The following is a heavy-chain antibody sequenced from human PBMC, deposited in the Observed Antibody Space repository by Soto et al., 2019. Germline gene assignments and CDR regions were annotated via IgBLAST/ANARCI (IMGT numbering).Heavy chain of an antibody. V-gene: IGHV3-30-3*01. CDR2: ISYDGSNK. D-gene: IGHD2-21*02. J-gene: IGHJ4*02. CDR3: ARESGPEVVTAPSYFDY. CDR1: GFTFSSYA. Sequence: QVQLVESGGGVVQPGRSLRLSCAASGFTFSSYAMRWVRQAPGKGLEWVAVISYDGSNKYYADSVKGRFTISRDNSKNTLYLQMNSLRAEDTAVYYCARESGPEVVTAPSYFDYWGQGTLVTVSS.